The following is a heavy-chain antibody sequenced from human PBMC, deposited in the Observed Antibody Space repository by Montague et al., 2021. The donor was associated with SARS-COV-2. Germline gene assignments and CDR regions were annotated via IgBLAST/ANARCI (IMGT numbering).Heavy chain of an antibody. V-gene: IGHV4-61*01. CDR2: MDYTGHT. D-gene: IGHD6-6*01. CDR1: GASVASGNFY. Sequence: SETLSLTCTVSGASVASGNFYWSWIRQPPGKGLEWIGYMDYTGHTNYKXSLESRVTMPVDPSKNQFSLTLTSVTAADTAVYYCARSRANVPSRPGFDYWGQGALVTVSS. J-gene: IGHJ4*02. CDR3: ARSRANVPSRPGFDY.